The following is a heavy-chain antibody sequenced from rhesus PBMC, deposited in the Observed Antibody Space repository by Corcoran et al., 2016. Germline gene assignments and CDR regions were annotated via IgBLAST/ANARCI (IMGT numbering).Heavy chain of an antibody. J-gene: IGHJ2*01. D-gene: IGHD2-21*01. CDR1: GGSISSNW. V-gene: IGHV4-173*01. CDR2: ISGTSGST. CDR3: VRGSATFDL. Sequence: QLQLQESGPGLVKPSETLSLTCAVSGGSISSNWWSWIRQPPGEGLEWIGRISGTSGSTNYHPSLKSRVTISTDTSKNQFSLKLNSVTAADTAVYYGVRGSATFDLWGPGTPITISS.